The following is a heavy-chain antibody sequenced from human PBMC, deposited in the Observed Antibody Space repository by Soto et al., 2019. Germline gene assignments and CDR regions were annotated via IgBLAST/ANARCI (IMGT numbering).Heavy chain of an antibody. Sequence: SETLSLTCAVYGGSFSGHYWTWIRQPPGKGLEWIGESSHSGSTSYNPSLKSRVTISVDTSKSQFSLKLSSVTAADTAVYYCARARWFDPWGQGTLVTVSS. CDR2: SSHSGST. CDR1: GGSFSGHY. CDR3: ARARWFDP. V-gene: IGHV4-34*01. J-gene: IGHJ5*02.